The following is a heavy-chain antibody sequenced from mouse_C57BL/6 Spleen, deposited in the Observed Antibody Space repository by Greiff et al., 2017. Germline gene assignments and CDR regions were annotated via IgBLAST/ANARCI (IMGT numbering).Heavy chain of an antibody. D-gene: IGHD3-2*02. J-gene: IGHJ2*01. CDR3: ARSGQLRLHYFDY. V-gene: IGHV1-54*01. Sequence: QVQLQQSGAELVRPGTSVKVSCKASGYAFTNYLIEWVKQRPGQGLEWIGVINPGSGGTNYNEKFKGKATLTADKSSSTAYMQLSSLTSEDSAVYFCARSGQLRLHYFDYWGQGTTLTVSS. CDR1: GYAFTNYL. CDR2: INPGSGGT.